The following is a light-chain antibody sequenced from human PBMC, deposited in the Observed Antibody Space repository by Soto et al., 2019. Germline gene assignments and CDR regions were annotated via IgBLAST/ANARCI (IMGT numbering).Light chain of an antibody. Sequence: EIVITQSPATPPASPGETVTLSCRASQLVRGSQVAWYQQKPGEAHRIIIFGASIRATGIQARFSGSGSGTEFTLTIRSMQSEDFAVYYCKQYGSSHWKVGKGNKVDIK. V-gene: IGKV3-15*01. CDR3: KQYGSSHWK. CDR2: GAS. CDR1: QLVRGSQ. J-gene: IGKJ1*01.